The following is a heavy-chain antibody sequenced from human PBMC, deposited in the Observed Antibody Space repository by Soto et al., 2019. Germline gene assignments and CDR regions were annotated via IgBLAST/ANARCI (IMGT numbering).Heavy chain of an antibody. J-gene: IGHJ4*01. D-gene: IGHD5-18*01. CDR3: VRDRDLDRDMVHADL. CDR2: ITIRTGNI. Sequence: GGSLRLSCEASGFTLSGCSMNWVRQAPGKGLEWLAYITIRTGNIVYADSVRGRFTISADNAENSVFLQMNSLRDEDTAVYFCVRDRDLDRDMVHADLWGQGTLVPAPQ. CDR1: GFTLSGCS. V-gene: IGHV3-48*02.